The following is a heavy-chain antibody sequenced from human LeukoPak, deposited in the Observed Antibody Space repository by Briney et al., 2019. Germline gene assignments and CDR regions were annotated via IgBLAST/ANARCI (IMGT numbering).Heavy chain of an antibody. J-gene: IGHJ4*02. V-gene: IGHV3-23*01. D-gene: IGHD2-15*01. Sequence: PGGSLRLSCAVSGFTFRNHDMTWVRQTPGKGLEWVSSISATGGHTYYADSVQGRFTISRDNSKNTLSLQLNSLRAEDTAVYYCAEADYPTVSCIDDWGQGTLVTVSS. CDR2: ISATGGHT. CDR1: GFTFRNHD. CDR3: AEADYPTVSCIDD.